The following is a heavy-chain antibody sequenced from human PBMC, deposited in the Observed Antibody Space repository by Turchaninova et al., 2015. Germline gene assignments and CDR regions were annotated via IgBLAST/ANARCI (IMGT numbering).Heavy chain of an antibody. CDR2: SYYSGSA. CDR1: GGSIRNYY. Sequence: QVQLQESDPGLVKTSETLSLTCTVPGGSIRNYYLSWVRQSPGKGLEWIGYSYYSGSATYNPALKSRVTLSVDTSKNQFSLKVSSVTAADTAVYYCARGGRGYSYGLHDYWGQGTLVTVSS. CDR3: ARGGRGYSYGLHDY. J-gene: IGHJ4*02. V-gene: IGHV4-59*12. D-gene: IGHD5-18*01.